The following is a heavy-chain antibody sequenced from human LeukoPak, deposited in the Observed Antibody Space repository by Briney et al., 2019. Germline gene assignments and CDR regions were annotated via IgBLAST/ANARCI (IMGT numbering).Heavy chain of an antibody. CDR3: ARDGCSGGSCYSDFDY. CDR1: GGTFSSYA. D-gene: IGHD2-15*01. Sequence: ASVKVSCKASGGTFSSYAIGWVRQAPGQGLEWMGRIIPILGIANYAQKFQGRVTITADKSTSTAYMELSSLRSEDTAVYYCARDGCSGGSCYSDFDYWGQGTLVTVSS. J-gene: IGHJ4*02. V-gene: IGHV1-69*04. CDR2: IIPILGIA.